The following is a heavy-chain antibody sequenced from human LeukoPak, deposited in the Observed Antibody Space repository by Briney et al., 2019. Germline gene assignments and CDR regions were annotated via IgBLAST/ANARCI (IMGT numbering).Heavy chain of an antibody. V-gene: IGHV4-38-2*02. CDR1: GYSISSGYY. Sequence: SETLSLTCTVSGYSISSGYYWGWIRQPPGKGLEWIGSIYHSGSTYYNPSLKSRVTISVYTSKNQFSLKLSSVTAADTAVYYCARVRSDSSGWRADYWGQGTLVTVSS. CDR3: ARVRSDSSGWRADY. D-gene: IGHD6-19*01. CDR2: IYHSGST. J-gene: IGHJ4*02.